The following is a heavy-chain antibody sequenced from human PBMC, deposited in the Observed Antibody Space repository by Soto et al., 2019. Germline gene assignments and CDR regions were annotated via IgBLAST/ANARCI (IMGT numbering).Heavy chain of an antibody. J-gene: IGHJ6*02. D-gene: IGHD5-18*01. Sequence: QVQLVQSGAEEKKPGASVKVSCKASGYTFTSYAMHWVRQAPGQRLEWMGWINAGNGNTKYSQKFQGRVTITRDTSASTAYTELSSLRSEDTAVYYCAREGYSYEGMDVWGQGTTVTVSS. CDR3: AREGYSYEGMDV. V-gene: IGHV1-3*05. CDR2: INAGNGNT. CDR1: GYTFTSYA.